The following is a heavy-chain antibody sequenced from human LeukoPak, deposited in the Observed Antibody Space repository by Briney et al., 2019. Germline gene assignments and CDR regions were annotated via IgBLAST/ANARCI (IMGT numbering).Heavy chain of an antibody. CDR3: ARGGSGLEPGDYYYYYMDV. Sequence: SETLSLTCTVSGGSISSHYWSWIRQPPGKGLEWIGYIYYSGSTNYNPSLQSRVTISVDTSKNQFSLKLSSVTAADTAVYYCARGGSGLEPGDYYYYYMDVWGKGTTVTVSS. CDR1: GGSISSHY. V-gene: IGHV4-59*11. D-gene: IGHD3-3*01. J-gene: IGHJ6*03. CDR2: IYYSGST.